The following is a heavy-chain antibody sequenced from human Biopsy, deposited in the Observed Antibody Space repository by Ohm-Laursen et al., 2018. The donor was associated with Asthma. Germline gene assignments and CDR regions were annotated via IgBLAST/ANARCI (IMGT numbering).Heavy chain of an antibody. CDR1: GFTFSSYG. CDR2: ISYDGSNK. Sequence: SLRLSCSASGFTFSSYGMYWVRQAPGKGLEWVAVISYDGSNKYYADSVKGRFTISRDNSKNTLYLQMNSLRAEDTAVYYCAKDTEGRYDFWSGLSYNYYGMDVWGQGATVTVSS. V-gene: IGHV3-30*18. D-gene: IGHD3-3*01. J-gene: IGHJ6*02. CDR3: AKDTEGRYDFWSGLSYNYYGMDV.